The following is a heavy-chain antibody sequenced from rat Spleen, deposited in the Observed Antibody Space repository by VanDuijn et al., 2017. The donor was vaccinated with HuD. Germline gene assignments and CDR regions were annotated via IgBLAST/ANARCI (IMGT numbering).Heavy chain of an antibody. V-gene: IGHV3-3*01. CDR2: INIAGTT. J-gene: IGHJ2*01. CDR1: GHSITSSYR. Sequence: EVQLQESGPGLVKPSQSLSLTCSVTGHSITSSYRWNWIRKFPGNKLEWMGYINIAGTTNYNPSLKSRISITRDTSKNQFFLQVNSVTTEDTATYYCASLYSSYSLYYFDYWGQGVMVTVSS. D-gene: IGHD1-2*01. CDR3: ASLYSSYSLYYFDY.